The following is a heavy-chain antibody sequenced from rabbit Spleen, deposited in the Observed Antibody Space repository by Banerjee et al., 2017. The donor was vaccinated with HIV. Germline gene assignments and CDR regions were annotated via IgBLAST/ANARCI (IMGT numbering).Heavy chain of an antibody. Sequence: QEQLVESGGGLVQPEGSLKLTCKASGFSFRDRDVMGWVRQAPGKGLEWIACIYITAGGTSYASWAKGRFTISETSSTTVTLHMTSLTAADTATYFCARDAGTSFSTYGLDLWGQGTLVTVS. CDR1: GFSFRDRDV. D-gene: IGHD8-1*01. V-gene: IGHV1S45*01. J-gene: IGHJ3*01. CDR3: ARDAGTSFSTYGLDL. CDR2: IYITAGGT.